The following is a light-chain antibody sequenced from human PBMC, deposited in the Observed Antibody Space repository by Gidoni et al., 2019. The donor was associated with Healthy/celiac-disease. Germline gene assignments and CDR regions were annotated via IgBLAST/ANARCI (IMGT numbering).Light chain of an antibody. CDR1: QSISSW. Sequence: DIQMTQSPSTLSASVGDRVTITCRASQSISSWLAWYQQKTGKAPKRLIYKASSLESGVPSRFSGSGSGTEFTLTISSLQPDDFATYYCQQYNSYSQTFGQGTKLEIK. V-gene: IGKV1-5*03. CDR2: KAS. CDR3: QQYNSYSQT. J-gene: IGKJ2*01.